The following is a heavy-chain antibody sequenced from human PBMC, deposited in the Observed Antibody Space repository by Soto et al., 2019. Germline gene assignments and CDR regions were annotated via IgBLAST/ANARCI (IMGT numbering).Heavy chain of an antibody. D-gene: IGHD2-15*01. CDR3: ARGHEVYCSGGSCYSRIFDY. V-gene: IGHV1-3*01. CDR2: INAGNGNT. Sequence: GASVKVSCKASGYTFTSYAMHWVRQAPGQRLEWMGWINAGNGNTKYSQKFQGRVTITRDTSASTAYMELSSLRSEDTAVYYCARGHEVYCSGGSCYSRIFDYWGQGTLVTVSS. CDR1: GYTFTSYA. J-gene: IGHJ4*02.